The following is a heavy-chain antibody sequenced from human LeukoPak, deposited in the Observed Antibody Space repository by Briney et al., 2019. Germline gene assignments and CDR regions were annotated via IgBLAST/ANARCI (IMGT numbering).Heavy chain of an antibody. D-gene: IGHD6-13*01. J-gene: IGHJ4*02. CDR3: ARDLSSSWSKDY. V-gene: IGHV3-48*01. Sequence: GGSLRLSCAASGFTFSSYSMNWVRQAPGKGLQWVSYISSGSRTIYYADSVKGRFTISRDNAKNSLYLQMNSLRAEDTAVYYCARDLSSSWSKDYWGQGTLVTVSS. CDR2: ISSGSRTI. CDR1: GFTFSSYS.